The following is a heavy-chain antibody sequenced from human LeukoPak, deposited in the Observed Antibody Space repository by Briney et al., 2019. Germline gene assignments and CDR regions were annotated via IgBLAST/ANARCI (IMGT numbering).Heavy chain of an antibody. J-gene: IGHJ3*02. CDR2: FDPEDGET. D-gene: IGHD3-10*01. V-gene: IGHV1-24*01. CDR1: GYTLTELS. Sequence: VASVKVSCKVSGYTLTELSMHWVRQAPGKGLEWMGGFDPEDGETIYAQKFQGRVTVTEDTSTDTAYMELSSLRSEDTAVYYCATASMVRGVMGAFDIWGQGTMVTVSS. CDR3: ATASMVRGVMGAFDI.